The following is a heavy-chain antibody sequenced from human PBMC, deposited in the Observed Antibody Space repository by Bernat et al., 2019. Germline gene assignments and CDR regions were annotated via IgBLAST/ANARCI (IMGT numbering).Heavy chain of an antibody. CDR2: INHSEST. D-gene: IGHD3-10*01. CDR3: ARHYLPSGSYSYWFDP. Sequence: QVQLQQWGAGLLKPSETLSLTCAVYGGSFSGYYWSWIRQPPGKGLEWIGEINHSESTNYNPSLKSRVTISVDTSKNQFSLKMSSVTAADTAVYYCARHYLPSGSYSYWFDPWGQGTLVTVS. CDR1: GGSFSGYY. J-gene: IGHJ5*02. V-gene: IGHV4-34*01.